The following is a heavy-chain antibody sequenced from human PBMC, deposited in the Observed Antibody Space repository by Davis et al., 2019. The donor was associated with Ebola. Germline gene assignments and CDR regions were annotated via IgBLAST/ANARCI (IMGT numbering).Heavy chain of an antibody. CDR1: GDSISSGSYY. D-gene: IGHD2-15*01. V-gene: IGHV4-61*01. J-gene: IGHJ4*02. CDR3: ARQEGFAWWPL. Sequence: SETLSLTCTVSGDSISSGSYYWSWIRQPPGKGLEWIGYMHYSGNRKYNPSLKSRVTISVDVSKNQLSLRLSSVTAADTAVYYCARQEGFAWWPLWGRGALVTVSS. CDR2: MHYSGNR.